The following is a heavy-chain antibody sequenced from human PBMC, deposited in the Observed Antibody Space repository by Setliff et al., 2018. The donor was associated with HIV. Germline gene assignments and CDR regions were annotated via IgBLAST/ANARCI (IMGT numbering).Heavy chain of an antibody. D-gene: IGHD5-18*01. V-gene: IGHV3-64*02. J-gene: IGHJ6*03. CDR1: GFNFSSYS. CDR2: ISTNGGST. CDR3: ASSGHSYGSDYYYYHYVDV. Sequence: PGGSLRLSCAASGFNFSSYSMNWVRQAPGKGLEYVAAISTNGGSTYYADSVKGRFTVSRDNSKNRLYLQMDSLRGEDMAVYYCASSGHSYGSDYYYYHYVDVWGKGTTVTVSS.